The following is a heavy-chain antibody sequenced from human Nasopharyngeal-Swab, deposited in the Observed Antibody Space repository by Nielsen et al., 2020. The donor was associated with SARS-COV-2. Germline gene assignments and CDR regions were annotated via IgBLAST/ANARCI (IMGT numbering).Heavy chain of an antibody. CDR1: GFTFSSSW. D-gene: IGHD7-27*01. J-gene: IGHJ4*02. CDR3: ARAGEYRFDY. CDR2: LNGDATTV. V-gene: IGHV3-74*01. Sequence: GASLKISCAGSGFTFSSSWLHWVRQAPGEGLVWVARLNGDATTVDYADSVKGRFTISRGNAKNTLYLQMNGLRDEDTAIYYCARAGEYRFDYWGQGTLVTVSS.